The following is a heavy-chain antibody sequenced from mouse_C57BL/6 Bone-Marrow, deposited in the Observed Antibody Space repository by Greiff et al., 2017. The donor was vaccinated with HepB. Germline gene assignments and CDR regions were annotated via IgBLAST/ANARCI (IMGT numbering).Heavy chain of an antibody. V-gene: IGHV10-1*01. CDR3: VTDYYGSSYVFAY. Sequence: EVQLVESGGGLVQPKGSLKLSCAVSGFSFNTYAMNWVRQAPGKGLEWVARIRSKSNNYATYYADSVKDRFTISRDDSESMLYLQMNNLKTEDTAMYYCVTDYYGSSYVFAYWGQGTLVTVSA. CDR1: GFSFNTYA. J-gene: IGHJ3*01. D-gene: IGHD1-1*01. CDR2: IRSKSNNYAT.